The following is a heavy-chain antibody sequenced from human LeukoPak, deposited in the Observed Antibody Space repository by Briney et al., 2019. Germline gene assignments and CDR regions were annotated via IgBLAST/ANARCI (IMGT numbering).Heavy chain of an antibody. CDR1: GFTFSSYA. D-gene: IGHD1-26*01. Sequence: GGSQRLSGAASGFTFSSYAMSWVRQAPGKGLEWVSAISGSGGSTYYADSVKGRFTISRDNSKNTLYLQMNSLRAEDTAVYYCAKVMKWSGSYYFDYWGQGTLVTVSS. V-gene: IGHV3-23*01. CDR2: ISGSGGST. CDR3: AKVMKWSGSYYFDY. J-gene: IGHJ4*02.